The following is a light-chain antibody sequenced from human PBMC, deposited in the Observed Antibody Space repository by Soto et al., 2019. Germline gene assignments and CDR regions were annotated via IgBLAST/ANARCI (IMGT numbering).Light chain of an antibody. Sequence: EIVLTQSPATLSLSPGERVSISCRASQSVNTYFAWYQQKPGQAPRLLIYDASSRANGIPSRFIGSGSGTDFTLTISSLEPEDFAIYYCQQRSSWPLTFGHGTRVEI. J-gene: IGKJ1*01. CDR2: DAS. CDR3: QQRSSWPLT. CDR1: QSVNTY. V-gene: IGKV3-11*01.